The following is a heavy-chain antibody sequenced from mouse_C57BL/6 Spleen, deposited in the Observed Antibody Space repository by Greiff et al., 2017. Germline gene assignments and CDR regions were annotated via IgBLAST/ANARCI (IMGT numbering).Heavy chain of an antibody. J-gene: IGHJ4*01. Sequence: EVKLMESGPELVKPGASVKMSCKASGYTFTDYNMHWVKQSHGKSLEWIGYINPNNGGTSYNQKFKGKATLTVNKSSSTAYMELRSLTSEDSAVYYCAREGDEGLAMDYWGQGTSVTVSS. CDR2: INPNNGGT. CDR3: AREGDEGLAMDY. V-gene: IGHV1-22*01. D-gene: IGHD2-13*01. CDR1: GYTFTDYN.